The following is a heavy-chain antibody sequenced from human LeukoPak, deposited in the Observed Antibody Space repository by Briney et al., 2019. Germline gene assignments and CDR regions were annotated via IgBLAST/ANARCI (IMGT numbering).Heavy chain of an antibody. D-gene: IGHD5-24*01. J-gene: IGHJ3*02. CDR1: GFTVSSNY. CDR3: AAERATILSLWLDPDTTKPHAFDI. CDR2: IYSGGST. V-gene: IGHV3-53*01. Sequence: GGSLRLSCAASGFTVSSNYMSWVRQAPGKGLEWVSVIYSGGSTYYADSVKGRFTIPKDNHKNTMYVQMNRLRAEETDVIYCAAERATILSLWLDPDTTKPHAFDIWGQGTMVTVSS.